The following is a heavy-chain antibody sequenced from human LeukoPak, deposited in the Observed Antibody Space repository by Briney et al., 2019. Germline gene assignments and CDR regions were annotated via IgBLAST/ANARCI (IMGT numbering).Heavy chain of an antibody. CDR1: GFTFSSSA. CDR3: AKQLGYCSDGSCYFPY. D-gene: IGHD2-15*01. CDR2: ISNNGGYT. V-gene: IGHV3-23*01. Sequence: GGSLRLSCEASGFTFSSSAMSWVRQAPGKGLEWVSAISNNGGYTYYADSVQGRFTISRDNSKSTLCLQMNSLRAEDTAVYYCAKQLGYCSDGSCYFPYWGQGTLVTVSS. J-gene: IGHJ4*02.